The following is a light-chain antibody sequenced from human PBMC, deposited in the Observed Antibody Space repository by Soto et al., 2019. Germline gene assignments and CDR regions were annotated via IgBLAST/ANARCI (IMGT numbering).Light chain of an antibody. CDR2: DAS. Sequence: EVVLTQSPATLSLSPGERATLSCRASQSVSSYLAWYQQKPGQTPRLLIYDASNRATGIPARFSGSGSGTDFTLTIGSLEPEDFAFYFCQQRGNWPPTFGPGTKVDI. V-gene: IGKV3-11*01. J-gene: IGKJ3*01. CDR3: QQRGNWPPT. CDR1: QSVSSY.